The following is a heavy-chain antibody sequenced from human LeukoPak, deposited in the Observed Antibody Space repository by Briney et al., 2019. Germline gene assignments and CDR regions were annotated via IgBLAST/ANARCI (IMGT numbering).Heavy chain of an antibody. J-gene: IGHJ4*02. CDR3: AGDSSGYSYYFDY. V-gene: IGHV3-30*03. CDR2: ISYDGSNK. Sequence: QAGGSLRLSCAASGFTFSSYGMHWVRQAPGKGLEWVAVISYDGSNKYYADSVKGRFTISRDNSKNTLYLQMNSLRAEDTAVYYCAGDSSGYSYYFDYWGQGTLVTVSS. D-gene: IGHD3-22*01. CDR1: GFTFSSYG.